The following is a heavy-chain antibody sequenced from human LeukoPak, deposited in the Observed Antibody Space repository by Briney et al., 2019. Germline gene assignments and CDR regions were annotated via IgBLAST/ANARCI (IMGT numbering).Heavy chain of an antibody. CDR2: FDPEDGET. J-gene: IGHJ5*02. CDR3: AREYDSSGYRFDP. D-gene: IGHD3-22*01. Sequence: GASVTVSCKASGYTFTELSMHWVRQAPGKGLEWMGGFDPEDGETIYAQKFQGRVTMTEDTSTDTAYMELSSLRSEDTAVYYCAREYDSSGYRFDPWGQGTLVTVSS. CDR1: GYTFTELS. V-gene: IGHV1-24*01.